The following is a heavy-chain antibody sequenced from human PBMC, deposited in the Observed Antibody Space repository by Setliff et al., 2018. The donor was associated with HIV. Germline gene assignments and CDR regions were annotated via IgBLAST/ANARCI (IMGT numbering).Heavy chain of an antibody. Sequence: ASVKVSCKASGYTFTSYGMSWVRQAPGQGLEWMGWISAYNGNTHYAQKLQGRVTMTTDTSTSTAYMELRSLRSDDTALYYCARDLNTAMVPGYFDYWGQGTLVTVSS. J-gene: IGHJ4*02. CDR3: ARDLNTAMVPGYFDY. CDR2: ISAYNGNT. CDR1: GYTFTSYG. D-gene: IGHD5-18*01. V-gene: IGHV1-18*01.